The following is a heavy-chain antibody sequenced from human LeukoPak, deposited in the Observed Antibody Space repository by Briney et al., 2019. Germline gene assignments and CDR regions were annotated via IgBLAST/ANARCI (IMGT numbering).Heavy chain of an antibody. J-gene: IGHJ3*02. V-gene: IGHV5-51*03. Sequence: KPGESLKISCKGSGYSFSNYWIAWVRQMPGKGLEWMGIIYPDDSNTRYSPSFQGQVTISADKSISIASLQWSSLKASDTAMYYCARTNLWFWELDAFYIGGQGTLVTVPS. D-gene: IGHD3-10*01. CDR3: ARTNLWFWELDAFYI. CDR1: GYSFSNYW. CDR2: IYPDDSNT.